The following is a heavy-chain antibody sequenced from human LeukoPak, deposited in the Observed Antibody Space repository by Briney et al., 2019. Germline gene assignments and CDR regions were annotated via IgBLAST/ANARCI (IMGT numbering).Heavy chain of an antibody. J-gene: IGHJ4*02. V-gene: IGHV3-30*02. CDR3: AKWASWFGEEDFDY. CDR2: IRYDGSNK. D-gene: IGHD3-10*01. CDR1: GFTFSSYG. Sequence: GGSLRLSCAASGFTFSSYGMHWVRQAPGKGLEWVAFIRYDGSNKYYADSVKGRFTISRDNSKNTLYLQMNSLRAEDTAVYYCAKWASWFGEEDFDYWGQGTLVTVSP.